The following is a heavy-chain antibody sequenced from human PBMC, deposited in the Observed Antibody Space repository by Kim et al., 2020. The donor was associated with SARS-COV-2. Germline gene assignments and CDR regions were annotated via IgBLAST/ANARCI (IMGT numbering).Heavy chain of an antibody. CDR2: IIPILGIA. Sequence: SVKVSCKASGGTFSSYAISWVRQAPGQGLEWMGRIIPILGIANYAQKFQGRVTITADKSTSTAYMELSSLRSEDTAVYYCARTYYGSGTPNPDYYGMDVWGQGTTVTVSS. CDR1: GGTFSSYA. V-gene: IGHV1-69*04. CDR3: ARTYYGSGTPNPDYYGMDV. D-gene: IGHD3-10*01. J-gene: IGHJ6*02.